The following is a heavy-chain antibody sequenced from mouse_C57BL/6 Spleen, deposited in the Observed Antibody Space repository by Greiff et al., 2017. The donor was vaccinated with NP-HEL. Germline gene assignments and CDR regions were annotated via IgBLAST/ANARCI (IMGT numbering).Heavy chain of an antibody. CDR2: IYPRSGNT. D-gene: IGHD1-1*01. CDR3: ARSYYYGSSLYYFDY. J-gene: IGHJ2*01. Sequence: VQLQESGAELARPGASVKLSCKASGYTFPSYGISWVKQRTGQGLEWIGEIYPRSGNTYYNEKFKGKATLTADKSSSTAYMELRSLTSEDSAVYFCARSYYYGSSLYYFDYWGQGTTLTVSS. CDR1: GYTFPSYG. V-gene: IGHV1-81*01.